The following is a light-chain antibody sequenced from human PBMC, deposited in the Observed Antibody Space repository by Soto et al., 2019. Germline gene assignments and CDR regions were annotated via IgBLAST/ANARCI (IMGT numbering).Light chain of an antibody. V-gene: IGKV1-39*01. Sequence: DIQMTQSPSSLSASVGDRVTITCRASQSVITYVNWYQQKSGQAPKLLIYAASRLESGVPSRFIGSGSGTAFTLTISSLQPEDFATYFFPQSYFTASIAFGQGTRLAIK. CDR1: QSVITY. J-gene: IGKJ5*01. CDR2: AAS. CDR3: PQSYFTASIA.